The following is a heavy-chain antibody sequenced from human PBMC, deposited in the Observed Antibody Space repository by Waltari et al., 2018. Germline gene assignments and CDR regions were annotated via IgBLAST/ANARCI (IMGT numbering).Heavy chain of an antibody. CDR2: ISNSGNTI. Sequence: EVQLVNSGGGLVQPGGSLILSCAASGFTFSTYEMNWVRQAPGKGLKWVSYISNSGNTIHYADSVKGRFTISRDNAKNSLYLQMNSLRAEDTAIYYCARGASSDWINRLDYWGQGTLVTVSS. V-gene: IGHV3-48*03. CDR1: GFTFSTYE. J-gene: IGHJ4*02. D-gene: IGHD6-25*01. CDR3: ARGASSDWINRLDY.